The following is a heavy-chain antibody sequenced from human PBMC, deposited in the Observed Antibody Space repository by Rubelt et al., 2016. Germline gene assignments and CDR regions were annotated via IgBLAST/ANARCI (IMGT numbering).Heavy chain of an antibody. D-gene: IGHD3-10*01. CDR3: ATRTVGVIGPHAFDI. J-gene: IGHJ3*02. V-gene: IGHV1-46*01. CDR1: VYTFTSYY. CDR2: INPSGGST. Sequence: QVQLVQSGAEVKKPGASVKVSCKASVYTFTSYYMHWVRQAPGQGLEWMGIINPSGGSTGYAQKFQGRITMTRDTSTSTVYMELSSLRSEDTAVYYCATRTVGVIGPHAFDIWGQGTMVTVSS.